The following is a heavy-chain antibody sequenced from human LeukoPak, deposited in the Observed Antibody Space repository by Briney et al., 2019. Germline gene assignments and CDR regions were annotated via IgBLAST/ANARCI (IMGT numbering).Heavy chain of an antibody. D-gene: IGHD2-2*01. J-gene: IGHJ3*02. CDR1: GFTFSSYW. CDR2: IKHDGSEK. V-gene: IGHV3-7*01. CDR3: AREKLLLKAFDI. Sequence: GGSLRLSCAASGFTFSSYWMTWVRQAPGKGLEWVANIKHDGSEKYYVDSVKGRFTISRDNAKNSLSLQMNSLRADDTAVYYCAREKLLLKAFDIWGQGTMVTVSS.